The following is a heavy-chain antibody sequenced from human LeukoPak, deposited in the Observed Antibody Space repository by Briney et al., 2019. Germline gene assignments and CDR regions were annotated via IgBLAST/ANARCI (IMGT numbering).Heavy chain of an antibody. J-gene: IGHJ5*02. Sequence: ASVKVSCKASGGTFSSYAISWVRQAPGQGLEWMGGIIPIFGTANYVQKFQGRVTITADESTSTAYMELSSLRSEDTAVYYCAGSTLNFGHNWFDPWGQGTLVTVSS. D-gene: IGHD3/OR15-3a*01. CDR2: IIPIFGTA. V-gene: IGHV1-69*13. CDR1: GGTFSSYA. CDR3: AGSTLNFGHNWFDP.